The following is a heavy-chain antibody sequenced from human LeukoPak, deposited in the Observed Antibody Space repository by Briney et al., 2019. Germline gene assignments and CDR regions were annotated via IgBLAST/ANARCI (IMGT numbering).Heavy chain of an antibody. D-gene: IGHD2-21*02. CDR3: AREGGDCHSGVCRYFDL. V-gene: IGHV3-74*01. J-gene: IGHJ2*01. Sequence: PGGSLRLSCAASGFTFSSYWMHWVRQAPGKGLVWVSRINSDGGSTSYADSVKGRFTISRDNAKNTLYLQMNSLRAEDTAVYYCAREGGDCHSGVCRYFDLWGRGTLVTVSS. CDR2: INSDGGST. CDR1: GFTFSSYW.